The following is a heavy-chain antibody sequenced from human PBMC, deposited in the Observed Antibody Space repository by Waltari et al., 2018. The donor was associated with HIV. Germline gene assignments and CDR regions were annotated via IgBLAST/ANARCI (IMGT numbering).Heavy chain of an antibody. Sequence: QVQLQESGPGLVKPSQTLSLTCTVSGGSISSGSYHWSWIRQPAGKGLEWIGRLYTSGSTDYNPPLKSRATISGDTSKNQFSLKLSSVTAADTAVYYCARAVVGGYDLGNNWFDPWGQGTLVTVSS. CDR3: ARAVVGGYDLGNNWFDP. CDR1: GGSISSGSYH. CDR2: LYTSGST. V-gene: IGHV4-61*02. D-gene: IGHD5-12*01. J-gene: IGHJ5*02.